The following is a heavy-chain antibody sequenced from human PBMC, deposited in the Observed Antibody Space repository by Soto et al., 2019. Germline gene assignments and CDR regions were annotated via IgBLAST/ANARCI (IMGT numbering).Heavy chain of an antibody. J-gene: IGHJ2*01. CDR3: AKVNRPHFWSGYSPRRIDWYFDL. CDR1: GFTFSSYA. Sequence: EVQLLESGGGLVQPGGSLRLSCAASGFTFSSYAMSWVRQAPGKGLEWVSAISGSGGSTYYADSVKGRFTISRDNSKNTLYLQMNSLRAEDTAVYYCAKVNRPHFWSGYSPRRIDWYFDLWGRGTLVTVSS. CDR2: ISGSGGST. V-gene: IGHV3-23*01. D-gene: IGHD3-3*02.